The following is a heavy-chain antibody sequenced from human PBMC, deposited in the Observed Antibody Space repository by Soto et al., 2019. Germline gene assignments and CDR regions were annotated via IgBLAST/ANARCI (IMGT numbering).Heavy chain of an antibody. D-gene: IGHD1-26*01. CDR2: ISGSGGST. Sequence: EVQLLESGGGLVQPGGSLRLSCAASGFTFSSYAMRWVRQAPVKGLEWVSAISGSGGSTYYADSVKGRFTISRDNSKKTLYLQMNSLRAEDTAVYYCARRGSGSYYDYWGQGTLVTVYS. CDR3: ARRGSGSYYDY. CDR1: GFTFSSYA. V-gene: IGHV3-23*01. J-gene: IGHJ4*02.